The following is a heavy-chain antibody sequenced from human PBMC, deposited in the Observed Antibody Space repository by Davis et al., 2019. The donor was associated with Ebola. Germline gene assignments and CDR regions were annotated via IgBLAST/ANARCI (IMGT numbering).Heavy chain of an antibody. D-gene: IGHD6-6*01. V-gene: IGHV3-7*01. J-gene: IGHJ4*02. CDR1: GFTFSSYA. Sequence: GESLKISCAASGFTFSSYAMHWVRPAPGKGLEWVANIKQDGSEKYYVDSVKGRFTISRDNAKNSLYLQMNSLRAEDTAVYYCATEYSSIYWGQGTLVTVSS. CDR3: ATEYSSIY. CDR2: IKQDGSEK.